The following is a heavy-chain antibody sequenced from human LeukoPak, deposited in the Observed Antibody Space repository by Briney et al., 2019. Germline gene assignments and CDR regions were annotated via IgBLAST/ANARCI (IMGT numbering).Heavy chain of an antibody. J-gene: IGHJ5*02. CDR3: ARDELDYYDSSGPA. CDR2: IYYSGST. V-gene: IGHV4-39*07. Sequence: SETLSLTCTVSGGSISSSSYYWGWIRQPPGKGLEWIGSIYYSGSTYYNPSLKSRVTISVDTSKNQFSLKLSSVTAADTAVYYCARDELDYYDSSGPAWGQGTLVTVSS. CDR1: GGSISSSSYY. D-gene: IGHD3-22*01.